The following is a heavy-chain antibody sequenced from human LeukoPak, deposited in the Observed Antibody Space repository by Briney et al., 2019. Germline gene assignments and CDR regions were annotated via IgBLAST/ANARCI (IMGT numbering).Heavy chain of an antibody. CDR2: ISGSGGST. Sequence: PGGSLRLSCAASGFTFRSYAMSWVRQAPGKGLEWVSAISGSGGSTYYADSVKGRFTISRDNSKNTLYLQMNSLRAEDTAVYYCAKASVVVVVAATPSYWGQGTLVTVSS. CDR3: AKASVVVVVAATPSY. CDR1: GFTFRSYA. D-gene: IGHD2-15*01. J-gene: IGHJ4*02. V-gene: IGHV3-23*01.